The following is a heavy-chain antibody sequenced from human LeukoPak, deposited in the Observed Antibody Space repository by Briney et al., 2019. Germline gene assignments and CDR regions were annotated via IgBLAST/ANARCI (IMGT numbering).Heavy chain of an antibody. Sequence: SVKVSCKASGGTFSSYAISWVRQAPGQGLEWMGGIIPIFGTANYAQKFQGRVTITTDESTSTAYMELSGLRSEDTAVYYCARGAAAAGLDYWGQGTLVTVSS. CDR1: GGTFSSYA. D-gene: IGHD6-13*01. V-gene: IGHV1-69*05. CDR2: IIPIFGTA. J-gene: IGHJ4*02. CDR3: ARGAAAAGLDY.